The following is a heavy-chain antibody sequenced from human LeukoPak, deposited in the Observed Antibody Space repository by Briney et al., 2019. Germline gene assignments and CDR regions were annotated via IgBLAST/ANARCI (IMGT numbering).Heavy chain of an antibody. CDR1: GYTFTGYY. J-gene: IGHJ4*02. CDR3: ARDQEHMYCGGDCYSGFDY. Sequence: ASVKVSCKASGYTFTGYYIYWVRQAPGQGLEWMGWINPNSGATNYAQKFQGRVTMTRDTSISTAYMELSRLRSDDTAVFYCARDQEHMYCGGDCYSGFDYWGQGTLVTVSS. V-gene: IGHV1-2*02. D-gene: IGHD2-21*01. CDR2: INPNSGAT.